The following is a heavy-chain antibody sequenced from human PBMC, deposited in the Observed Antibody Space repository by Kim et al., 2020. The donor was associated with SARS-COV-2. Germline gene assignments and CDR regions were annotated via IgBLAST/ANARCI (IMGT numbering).Heavy chain of an antibody. CDR3: ARVPATKQLPHGGAFDI. J-gene: IGHJ3*02. Sequence: GGSLRLSCAASGFTFSSYAMHWVRQAPGKGLEWVAVISYDGSNKYYADSVKGRFTISRDNSKNTLYLQMNSLRAEDTAVYYCARVPATKQLPHGGAFDIWGQGTMVTVSS. CDR1: GFTFSSYA. CDR2: ISYDGSNK. V-gene: IGHV3-30*04. D-gene: IGHD3-16*01.